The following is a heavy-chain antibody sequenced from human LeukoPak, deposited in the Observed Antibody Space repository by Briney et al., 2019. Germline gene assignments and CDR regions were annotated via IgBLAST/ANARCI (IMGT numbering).Heavy chain of an antibody. CDR3: ARGLVAADEYFDY. CDR1: GFTFSSYA. CDR2: ISYDGSNE. D-gene: IGHD2-15*01. Sequence: PGGSLRLSCAASGFTFSSYAMHWVRQAPGKGLEWVAVISYDGSNEYYADSVKGRFTISRDNSKNTLYLQMNSLRAEDTAVYYCARGLVAADEYFDYWGRGTLVTVSS. J-gene: IGHJ4*02. V-gene: IGHV3-30*04.